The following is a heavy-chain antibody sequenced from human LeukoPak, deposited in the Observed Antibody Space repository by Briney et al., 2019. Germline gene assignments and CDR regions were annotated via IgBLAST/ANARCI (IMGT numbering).Heavy chain of an antibody. Sequence: GGSLRLSCAASGFTFSDYYMSWIRQAPGKGREWVSDISSSGSTIYYADSVKGRFTISRDNAKNSLYLQMNSLRAEDTAVYYCARDRGYYYDSSGTLDYWGQGTLVTVSS. CDR3: ARDRGYYYDSSGTLDY. D-gene: IGHD3-22*01. CDR2: ISSSGSTI. V-gene: IGHV3-11*01. J-gene: IGHJ4*02. CDR1: GFTFSDYY.